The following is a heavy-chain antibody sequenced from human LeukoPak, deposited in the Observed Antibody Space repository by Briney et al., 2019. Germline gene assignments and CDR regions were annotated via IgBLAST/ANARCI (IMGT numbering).Heavy chain of an antibody. Sequence: GGSLRLSCAASGFTFSSYEMNWVRQAPGKGLEWVSYISSSGSTIYYADSVKGRFTISRDNAKNSLYLQMNSLRAEDTAVYYCARDPVYYGSGSQSWFDPWGQGTLVTVSS. D-gene: IGHD3-10*01. V-gene: IGHV3-48*03. CDR3: ARDPVYYGSGSQSWFDP. J-gene: IGHJ5*02. CDR2: ISSSGSTI. CDR1: GFTFSSYE.